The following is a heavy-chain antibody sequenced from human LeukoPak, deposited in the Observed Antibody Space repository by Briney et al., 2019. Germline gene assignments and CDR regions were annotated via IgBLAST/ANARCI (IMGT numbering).Heavy chain of an antibody. CDR3: ARSGWYLNWFDP. CDR2: IYPGDSDT. J-gene: IGHJ5*02. V-gene: IGHV5-51*01. Sequence: GEALEISYKGSGYGFTSYWIGWGRPMPGKGGGWGGIIYPGDSDTRYSPSFQGQVTISPDKSITTAYLQWSSLKASDTAMYYCARSGWYLNWFDPWGQGTLVTVSS. CDR1: GYGFTSYW. D-gene: IGHD6-19*01.